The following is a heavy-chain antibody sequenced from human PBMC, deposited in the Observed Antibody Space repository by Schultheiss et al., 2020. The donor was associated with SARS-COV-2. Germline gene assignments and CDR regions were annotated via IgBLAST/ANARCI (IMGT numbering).Heavy chain of an antibody. D-gene: IGHD1-26*01. V-gene: IGHV4-4*07. J-gene: IGHJ6*02. Sequence: SQTLSLTCTVSGASINSYYWSWIRQPAGKGLECIGRIYTSGRTNYNPSLKSRLTMSVDASKNQFSLKLTSVTAADTAVYYCARADGGSYYVGLSLNYYYYGMDVWGQGTTVTVSS. CDR3: ARADGGSYYVGLSLNYYYYGMDV. CDR2: IYTSGRT. CDR1: GASINSYY.